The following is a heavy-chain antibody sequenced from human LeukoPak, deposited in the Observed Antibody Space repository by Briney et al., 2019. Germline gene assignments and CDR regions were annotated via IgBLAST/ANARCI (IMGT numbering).Heavy chain of an antibody. CDR1: GGSISSYY. V-gene: IGHV4-59*01. D-gene: IGHD3-10*01. CDR3: ARGRSSMVRGYYYYYMDV. J-gene: IGHJ6*03. Sequence: SETLSLTCTVSGGSISSYYWSWIRQPPGKGLEWIGYIYYSGSTNYNPSLKSRVTISVVTSKNQFSLKLSSVTAADTAVYYCARGRSSMVRGYYYYYMDVWGKGTTVTISS. CDR2: IYYSGST.